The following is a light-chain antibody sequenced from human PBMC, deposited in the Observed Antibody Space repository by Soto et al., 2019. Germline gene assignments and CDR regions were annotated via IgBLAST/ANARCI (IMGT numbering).Light chain of an antibody. V-gene: IGKV3-15*01. J-gene: IGKJ5*01. CDR3: QQYNHWRSIS. CDR1: QSVSSN. CDR2: ATS. Sequence: EIVLTQSPVTLALSPGERATLSCRASQSVSSNYLAWYQHKPGQAPRLLIYATSTRAADIPARFSGSGSGTDFTLTISSLQSEDFAVYYCQQYNHWRSISFGQGTRLEIK.